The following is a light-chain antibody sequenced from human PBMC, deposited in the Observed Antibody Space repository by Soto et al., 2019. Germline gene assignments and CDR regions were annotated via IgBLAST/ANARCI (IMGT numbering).Light chain of an antibody. Sequence: QSALTQPASVSGSPGQSITISCTGSNNDIGGHNYVSWYQQHPGKVPKLMIFAVTNRPSGVSTRFSGSKSANTASLTISGLQAEDEADYYCSSYTTSGPWVFVGGTKVTVL. J-gene: IGLJ3*02. CDR2: AVT. CDR1: NNDIGGHNY. V-gene: IGLV2-14*03. CDR3: SSYTTSGPWV.